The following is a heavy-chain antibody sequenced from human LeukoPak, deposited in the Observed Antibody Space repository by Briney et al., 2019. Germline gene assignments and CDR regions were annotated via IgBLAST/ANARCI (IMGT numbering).Heavy chain of an antibody. D-gene: IGHD6-19*01. J-gene: IGHJ5*02. CDR2: MNPNSGNT. V-gene: IGHV1-8*01. CDR1: GYTFTSYD. CDR3: AKRIAVAGTSFDP. Sequence: GASVKVSCKASGYTFTSYDINWVRKATGQGLEWMGWMNPNSGNTGYAQKFQGRVTMTRNTSISTAYMELSSLRSEDTAVYYCAKRIAVAGTSFDPWGQGTLVTVSS.